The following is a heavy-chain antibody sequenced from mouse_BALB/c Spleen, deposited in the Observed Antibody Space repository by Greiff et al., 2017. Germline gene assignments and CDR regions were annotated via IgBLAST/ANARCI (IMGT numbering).Heavy chain of an antibody. D-gene: IGHD2-4*01. J-gene: IGHJ3*01. CDR2: IDPENGNT. V-gene: IGHV14-1*02. CDR1: GFNIKDYY. CDR3: ARRSGDYAWFAY. Sequence: EVKLQQSGAELVRPGALVKLSCKASGFNIKDYYMHWVKQRPEQGLEWIGWIDPENGNTIYDPKFQGKASITADTSSNTAYLQLSSLTSEDTAVYYCARRSGDYAWFAYWGQGTLVTVSA.